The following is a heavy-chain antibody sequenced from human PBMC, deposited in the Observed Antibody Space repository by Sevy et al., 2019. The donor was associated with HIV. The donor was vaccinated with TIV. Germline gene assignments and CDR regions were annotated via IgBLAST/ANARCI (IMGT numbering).Heavy chain of an antibody. CDR2: IGTAVDT. CDR3: ARAQGSIAARFYYYYYMDV. CDR1: GFTFSSYD. D-gene: IGHD6-6*01. V-gene: IGHV3-13*01. J-gene: IGHJ6*03. Sequence: GGSLRLSCAASGFTFSSYDMHWVRQATGKGLEWVSAIGTAVDTYYPGSVKGRFTISRENAKNSLYLQMNSLRAGDTAVYYCARAQGSIAARFYYYYYMDVWGKGTTVTVSS.